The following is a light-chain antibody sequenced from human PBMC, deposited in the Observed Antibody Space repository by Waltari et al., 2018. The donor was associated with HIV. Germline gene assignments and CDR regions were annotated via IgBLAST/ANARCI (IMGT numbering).Light chain of an antibody. Sequence: QSELTQPPSASGTPGQRVTFSCSGSSSNIGSNAVNWYQHLPGTAPKLLIYNNNQRPSGVPDRFSGSKAGTSASLAITGLQSEDEADYYCAAWDDSLHGGVFGT. CDR2: NNN. J-gene: IGLJ1*01. V-gene: IGLV1-44*01. CDR3: AAWDDSLHGGV. CDR1: SSNIGSNA.